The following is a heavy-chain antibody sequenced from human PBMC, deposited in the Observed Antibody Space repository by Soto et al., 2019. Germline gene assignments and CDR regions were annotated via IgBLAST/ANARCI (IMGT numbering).Heavy chain of an antibody. Sequence: EVQLLESGGGLVQPGGSLRLSCAASGFTFVNYAMNWVRQAPGKGLEWVATLSGSGTSTYYADSVKGRFTISRDNSRNTLYLQMNSLRAEDTAVYYCANGTSNGGWFNPFYYWGPGTLVTVS. CDR3: ANGTSNGGWFNPFYY. CDR1: GFTFVNYA. V-gene: IGHV3-23*01. D-gene: IGHD6-19*01. J-gene: IGHJ4*02. CDR2: LSGSGTST.